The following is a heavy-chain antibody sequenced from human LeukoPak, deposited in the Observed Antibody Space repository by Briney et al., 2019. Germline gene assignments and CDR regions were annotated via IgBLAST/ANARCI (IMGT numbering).Heavy chain of an antibody. CDR2: INHSGST. CDR1: GGSFSGYY. D-gene: IGHD3-22*01. V-gene: IGHV4-34*01. J-gene: IGHJ4*02. CDR3: ARTNTYDSSGYWAYYFDY. Sequence: SETLSLTCAVYGGSFSGYYWSWIRQPPGKGLEWTGEINHSGSTNYNPSLKSRVTISVDTSKNQFSLKLSSVTAADTAVYYCARTNTYDSSGYWAYYFDYWGQGTLVAVSS.